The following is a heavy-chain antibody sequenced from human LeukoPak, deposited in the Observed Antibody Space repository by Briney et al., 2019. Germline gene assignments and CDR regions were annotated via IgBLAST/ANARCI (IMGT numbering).Heavy chain of an antibody. D-gene: IGHD2-2*01. CDR1: GFTFDDYA. Sequence: PGRSLRLSCAASGFTFDDYAMNWVRQAPGKGLEWVSVIYSGGTTYYADSVKGRFTISRDNSKNTLYLQMDSLRAEDTAVYYCARGIGYDWGQGALVTVSS. CDR2: IYSGGTT. J-gene: IGHJ4*02. V-gene: IGHV3-53*01. CDR3: ARGIGYD.